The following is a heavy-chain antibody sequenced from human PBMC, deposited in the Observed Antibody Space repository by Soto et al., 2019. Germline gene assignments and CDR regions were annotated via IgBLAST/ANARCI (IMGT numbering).Heavy chain of an antibody. Sequence: SETLSLTCTVSGGSMSTFYWSWIRQPPGKGLEWIGYVYSSGSTNYNPSLRRRVTMSVDTSKNQFSLKLTSVTAADTAVYYCARQRRDAYNYYFDYWGREPPVPV. CDR2: VYSSGST. J-gene: IGHJ4*02. CDR1: GGSMSTFY. V-gene: IGHV4-59*01. D-gene: IGHD1-1*01. CDR3: ARQRRDAYNYYFDY.